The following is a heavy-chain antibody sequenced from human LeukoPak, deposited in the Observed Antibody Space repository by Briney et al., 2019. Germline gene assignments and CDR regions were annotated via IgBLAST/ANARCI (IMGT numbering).Heavy chain of an antibody. CDR2: IYGGGSGST. J-gene: IGHJ4*02. Sequence: PGGSLRLSCVASGFTFSKYTMSWVRQAPGKGLEWVSGIYGGGSGSTFYAESVKSRFTISRDNSKNTLYLQMNSLRDEDTAIYYCAKDFTPDGIWDIDYWGRGTLITVSS. CDR3: AKDFTPDGIWDIDY. CDR1: GFTFSKYT. V-gene: IGHV3-23*01. D-gene: IGHD1-14*01.